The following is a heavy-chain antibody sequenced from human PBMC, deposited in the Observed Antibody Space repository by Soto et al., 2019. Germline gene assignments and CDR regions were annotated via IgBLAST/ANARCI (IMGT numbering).Heavy chain of an antibody. CDR3: EIVDNYGTPTPQDV. V-gene: IGHV1-18*01. D-gene: IGHD2-2*03. Sequence: QVQLVQSGDEVRKPGSSVKVSCKASGYIFVNYGIAWVRQAPGQGLEWMGWLSPYSGNTHYASKGPGSRTKXTXTXXSTAYLSQGSSSSDGTAVYYCEIVDNYGTPTPQDVWGKGTTVTVSS. CDR2: LSPYSGNT. J-gene: IGHJ6*04. CDR1: GYIFVNYG.